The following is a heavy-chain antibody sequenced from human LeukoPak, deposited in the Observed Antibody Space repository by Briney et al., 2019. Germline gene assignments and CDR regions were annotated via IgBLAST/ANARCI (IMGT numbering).Heavy chain of an antibody. Sequence: GASVKVSCKASGYTLTSYGISWVRQAPGQGLEWMGWISAYNGNTNYAQKFQGRVTMTTDTSTSTAYMELRSLRPDDTAVYYCARVKRSAVAGTPQDYWGQGTLVTVSS. CDR2: ISAYNGNT. J-gene: IGHJ4*02. CDR1: GYTLTSYG. CDR3: ARVKRSAVAGTPQDY. V-gene: IGHV1-18*01. D-gene: IGHD6-19*01.